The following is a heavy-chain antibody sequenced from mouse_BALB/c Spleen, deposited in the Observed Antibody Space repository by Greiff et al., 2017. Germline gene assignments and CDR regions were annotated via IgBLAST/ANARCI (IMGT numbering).Heavy chain of an antibody. Sequence: QVQLKESGPGLVAPSQSLSITCTVSGFSLTSYGVHWVRQPPGKGLEWLGVIWAGGSTNYNSALMSRLSISKDNSKSQVFLKMNSLQTDDTAMYYCARARVTTAPLYAMDYWGQGTSVTVSS. CDR3: ARARVTTAPLYAMDY. V-gene: IGHV2-9*02. CDR1: GFSLTSYG. J-gene: IGHJ4*01. CDR2: IWAGGST. D-gene: IGHD1-2*01.